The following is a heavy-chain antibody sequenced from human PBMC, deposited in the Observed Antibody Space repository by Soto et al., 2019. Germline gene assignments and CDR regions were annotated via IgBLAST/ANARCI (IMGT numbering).Heavy chain of an antibody. Sequence: SETLSLTCTVSGVSISSSNYYWGWIRQPPGGGPEWIGSMDYNGNSYQNPSLKSRVTLSVDTSKSQFSLKLRSVTAADTAAYFCVRSAFGYYDTSGYPLTDSWGQGTLVTVSS. CDR3: VRSAFGYYDTSGYPLTDS. D-gene: IGHD3-22*01. CDR2: MDYNGNS. CDR1: GVSISSSNYY. J-gene: IGHJ4*02. V-gene: IGHV4-39*01.